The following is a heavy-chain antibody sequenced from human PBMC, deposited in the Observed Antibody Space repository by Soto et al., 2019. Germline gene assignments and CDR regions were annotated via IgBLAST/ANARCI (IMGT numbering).Heavy chain of an antibody. CDR1: GYTFSNFG. V-gene: IGHV1-18*01. J-gene: IGHJ5*02. D-gene: IGHD5-12*01. CDR2: ISGYDGHT. CDR3: ARDSGDHAA. Sequence: QVQLVQSGVEVRKPGASVKVSCKASGYTFSNFGISWMRQAPGQGPEWLGWISGYDGHTNYAQKFQGRVTMTTDTSTSTAYMELRSLKAGDSAVYYCARDSGDHAAWGQGTLITVSS.